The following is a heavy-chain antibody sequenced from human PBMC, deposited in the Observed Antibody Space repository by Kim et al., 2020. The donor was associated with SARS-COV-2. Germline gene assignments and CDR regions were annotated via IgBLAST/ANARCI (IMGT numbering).Heavy chain of an antibody. J-gene: IGHJ6*02. Sequence: GGSLRLSCEASGFTFSRYVMTWVRQAPGKGLEWVSGISASGGDTFYADSVKGRITISRDNSKNTLYLQMNSLRAEDTAVYYCARVVVVASYYYGMDVWGQGTTVTVSS. CDR3: ARVVVVASYYYGMDV. CDR2: ISASGGDT. V-gene: IGHV3-23*01. D-gene: IGHD2-15*01. CDR1: GFTFSRYV.